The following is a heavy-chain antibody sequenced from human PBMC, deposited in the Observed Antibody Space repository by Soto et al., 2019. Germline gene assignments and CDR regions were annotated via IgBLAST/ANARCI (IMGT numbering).Heavy chain of an antibody. D-gene: IGHD1-1*01. CDR2: IYPGDSDT. Sequence: PGESLKISCEGSGYSFGNHWIAWVRQMPGKGLEWMGIIYPGDSDTRYSPSFQGQVTISADKSISTAYLQWSRLKASDTAMYYCVRLESYRVREASKYGMDVWGQGTSVTVSS. J-gene: IGHJ6*02. V-gene: IGHV5-51*01. CDR1: GYSFGNHW. CDR3: VRLESYRVREASKYGMDV.